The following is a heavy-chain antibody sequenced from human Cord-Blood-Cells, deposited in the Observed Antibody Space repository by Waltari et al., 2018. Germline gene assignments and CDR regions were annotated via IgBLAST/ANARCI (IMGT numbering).Heavy chain of an antibody. CDR1: GGSFSGYY. Sequence: QVQLQQWGAGLLKPSETLSLTCAVYGGSFSGYYWSWIRQPPGKGLEWIGEINHSGSTNYNPSLKSRGTISVDTSKNQFSLKLSSVTAADTAVYYCARMICGVQGVIITVPRFDYWGQGTLVTVSS. CDR3: ARMICGVQGVIITVPRFDY. D-gene: IGHD3-10*01. J-gene: IGHJ4*02. CDR2: INHSGST. V-gene: IGHV4-34*01.